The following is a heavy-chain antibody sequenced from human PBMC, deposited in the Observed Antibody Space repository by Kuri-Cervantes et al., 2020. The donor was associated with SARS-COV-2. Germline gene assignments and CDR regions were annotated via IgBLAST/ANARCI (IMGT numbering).Heavy chain of an antibody. CDR3: ANWRRRIAAAGPFDY. V-gene: IGHV3-23*01. CDR1: GGSFSGYY. CDR2: ISGSGGST. J-gene: IGHJ4*02. D-gene: IGHD6-13*01. Sequence: ETLSLTCAVYGGSFSGYYWSWVRQAPGKGLEWVSAISGSGGSTYYADSVKGRFTISRDNSKNTLYLQMNSLRAEDTAVYYCANWRRRIAAAGPFDYWGQGTLVTVSS.